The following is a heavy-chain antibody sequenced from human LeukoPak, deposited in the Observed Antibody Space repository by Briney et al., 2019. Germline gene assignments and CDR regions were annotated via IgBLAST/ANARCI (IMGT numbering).Heavy chain of an antibody. D-gene: IGHD2-2*02. CDR3: ARAGLDCSSTSCYTFMDY. Sequence: SQTLSLTCAISGDSVSSNSAAWNWIRQSPSRGVEWLGRTYYRSKWYNDYAVSVKSRITINPDTSKNQFSLQLNSVTPEDTAVYYCARAGLDCSSTSCYTFMDYWGREPWSPSPQ. CDR2: TYYRSKWYN. CDR1: GDSVSSNSAA. V-gene: IGHV6-1*01. J-gene: IGHJ4*02.